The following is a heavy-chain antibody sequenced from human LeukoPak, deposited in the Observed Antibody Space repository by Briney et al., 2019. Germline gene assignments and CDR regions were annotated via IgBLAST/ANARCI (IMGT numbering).Heavy chain of an antibody. CDR2: ISDSGGST. CDR1: GFTFSYYA. V-gene: IGHV3-23*01. D-gene: IGHD2-2*01. Sequence: PGGSLRLSCAASGFTFSYYAISWVRQAPGKGLEWGSGISDSGGSTYYADSVKGRFTISRDNSKVTLYLQMNSLRAEDTAVYYCSYGRVGVSAALRYWGQGSLLTVSS. CDR3: SYGRVGVSAALRY. J-gene: IGHJ4*02.